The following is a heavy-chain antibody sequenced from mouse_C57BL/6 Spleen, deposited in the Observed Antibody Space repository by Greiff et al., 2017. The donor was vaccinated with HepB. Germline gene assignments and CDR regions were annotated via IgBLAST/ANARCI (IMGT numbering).Heavy chain of an antibody. CDR2: IYPGDGDT. CDR1: GYAFSSSW. V-gene: IGHV1-82*01. Sequence: QVQLKESGPELVKPGASVKISCKASGYAFSSSWMNWVKQRPGKGLEWIGRIYPGDGDTNYNGKFKGKATLTADKSSSTAYMQLSSLTSEDSAVYFCARSSYSNSAWFAYWGQGTLVTVSA. D-gene: IGHD2-5*01. CDR3: ARSSYSNSAWFAY. J-gene: IGHJ3*01.